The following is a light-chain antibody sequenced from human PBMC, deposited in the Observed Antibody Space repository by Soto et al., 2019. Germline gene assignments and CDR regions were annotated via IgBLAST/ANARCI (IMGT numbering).Light chain of an antibody. J-gene: IGKJ1*01. Sequence: VVSHSPSTLSLSPGERATLSCRASQTVSSTYLAWYQQKPGQAPRLLIYGASSRATGIPDRFSGSGSGTDFTLTISRLEPEDFAVYYCQQYGSSGTFGQGTKVDIK. V-gene: IGKV3-20*01. CDR1: QTVSSTY. CDR2: GAS. CDR3: QQYGSSGT.